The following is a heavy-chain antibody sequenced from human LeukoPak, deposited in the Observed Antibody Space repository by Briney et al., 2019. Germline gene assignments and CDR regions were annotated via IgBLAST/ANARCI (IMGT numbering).Heavy chain of an antibody. D-gene: IGHD5-12*01. CDR3: ARWGVPAAITYSGYDLAPYSDY. V-gene: IGHV5-51*01. Sequence: GESLKISCKGSGYSFTSYWIGWVRQMPGKGLEWMGIIYPGDPVTRYSPSFQGQVTISADKSISTAYLQWSSLKASDTAMYYCARWGVPAAITYSGYDLAPYSDYWGQGTLVTVSS. CDR1: GYSFTSYW. CDR2: IYPGDPVT. J-gene: IGHJ4*02.